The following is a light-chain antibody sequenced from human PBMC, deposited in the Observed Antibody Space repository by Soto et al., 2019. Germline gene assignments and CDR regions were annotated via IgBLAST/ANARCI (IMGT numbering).Light chain of an antibody. CDR2: GAS. J-gene: IGKJ2*01. V-gene: IGKV3-15*01. CDR1: QTVSTN. CDR3: QQYHNWPPYT. Sequence: EIVMTQSPVTLSVSPGERATLSCRASQTVSTNLGWYQQKPGQAPRLLIYGASTRATGIPARFSGSGSGTDSTLTISSLQPEDSAVYYCQQYHNWPPYTFGQGTKLEIK.